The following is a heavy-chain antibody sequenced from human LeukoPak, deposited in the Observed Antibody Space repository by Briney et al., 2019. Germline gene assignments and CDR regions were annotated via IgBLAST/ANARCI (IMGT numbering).Heavy chain of an antibody. CDR1: GFTFSSYA. CDR3: AKGRRSRYYYDSSGYQGGAFDI. D-gene: IGHD3-22*01. Sequence: EGSLRLSCAASGFTFSSYAMSWVRQAPGKGLEWVSAISGSGGSTYYADSVKGRFTISRDNSKNTLYLQMNSLRAEDTAVYYCAKGRRSRYYYDSSGYQGGAFDIWGQGTMVTVSS. J-gene: IGHJ3*02. CDR2: ISGSGGST. V-gene: IGHV3-23*01.